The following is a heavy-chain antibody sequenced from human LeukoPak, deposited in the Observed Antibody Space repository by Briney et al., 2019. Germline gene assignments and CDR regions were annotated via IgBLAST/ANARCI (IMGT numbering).Heavy chain of an antibody. D-gene: IGHD1-7*01. J-gene: IGHJ4*02. CDR3: AKGHMLLELFSNVDY. V-gene: IGHV3-43D*03. Sequence: GGSLRLSCAASGFTFSASAMHWVRQAPGKGLEWVSLISWDGGTTYYADSVKGRFTISRDNSKNSLYLQMNSLRAEDTALYYCAKGHMLLELFSNVDYWGQGTLVTVSS. CDR2: ISWDGGTT. CDR1: GFTFSASA.